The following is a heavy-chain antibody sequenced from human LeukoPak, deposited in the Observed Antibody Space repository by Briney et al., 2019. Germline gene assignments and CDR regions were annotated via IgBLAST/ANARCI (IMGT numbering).Heavy chain of an antibody. J-gene: IGHJ6*02. D-gene: IGHD5-18*01. V-gene: IGHV3-15*01. CDR2: IKSKTDGGTT. Sequence: TGRSLRLSCAASGFTFSNAWMSWVRQAPGKGLEWVGRIKSKTDGGTTDYAAPVNSRFTISRDDSKNTLYLQMNGLKTEDTAVYYCTTEPFKYSYGVYYYYGMDVWGQGTTVTVSS. CDR1: GFTFSNAW. CDR3: TTEPFKYSYGVYYYYGMDV.